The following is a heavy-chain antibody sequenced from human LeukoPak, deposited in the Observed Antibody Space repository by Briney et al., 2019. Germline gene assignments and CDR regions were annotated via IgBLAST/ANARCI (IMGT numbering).Heavy chain of an antibody. D-gene: IGHD2-15*01. CDR3: ARDLACSGGSCYSYYYGMDV. Sequence: SQTLSLTCAISGDGVSSNSAAWNWIRQSPSRGLEWLGRTYYRSKWYNDYAVSVKSRITINPDTSKNQFSLQLNSVTPEDTAVYYCARDLACSGGSCYSYYYGMDVWGQGTTVTVSS. V-gene: IGHV6-1*01. CDR1: GDGVSSNSAA. J-gene: IGHJ6*02. CDR2: TYYRSKWYN.